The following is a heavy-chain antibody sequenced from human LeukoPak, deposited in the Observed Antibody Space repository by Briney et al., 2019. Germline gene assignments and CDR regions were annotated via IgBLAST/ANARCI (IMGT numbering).Heavy chain of an antibody. CDR1: GFTFSSYA. CDR2: ISGSGGST. Sequence: PGGSLRLSCAASGFTFSSYAMSWVRQAPGKGMEWVSAISGSGGSTYYADSVKGRFTISRDNSMNTLYLQMNSLRPEDTAVYYCTKASLPYSGSYLSFDIWGQGTMVTVSS. J-gene: IGHJ3*02. D-gene: IGHD1-26*01. CDR3: TKASLPYSGSYLSFDI. V-gene: IGHV3-23*01.